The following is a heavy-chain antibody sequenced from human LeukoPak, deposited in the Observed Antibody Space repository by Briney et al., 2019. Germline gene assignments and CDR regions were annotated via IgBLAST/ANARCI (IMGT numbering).Heavy chain of an antibody. Sequence: PGGSLRLSCAVSGFTFSSDWMNWVRHAPGKGPEWVANIREDGSEKNYVDSVKGRFTISRDNAKNSLYLQMNSLRAEDTAVYYCARVRYMDAWGKGTTVTVSS. J-gene: IGHJ6*03. CDR2: IREDGSEK. CDR3: ARVRYMDA. V-gene: IGHV3-7*01. CDR1: GFTFSSDW.